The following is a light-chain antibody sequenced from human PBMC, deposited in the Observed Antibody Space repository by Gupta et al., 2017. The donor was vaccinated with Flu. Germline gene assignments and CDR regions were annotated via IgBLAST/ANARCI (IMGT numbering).Light chain of an antibody. J-gene: IGKJ2*01. CDR1: QSVGSNY. CDR3: QQYDTSPFT. V-gene: IGKV3-20*01. Sequence: PGDRATLSCRASQSVGSNYLTWYQQKPGQAPRLLIYGESKRATGIPDRFSASGSGTDFTLTISRLETEDFAVYYCQQYDTSPFTFGQGTKLEI. CDR2: GES.